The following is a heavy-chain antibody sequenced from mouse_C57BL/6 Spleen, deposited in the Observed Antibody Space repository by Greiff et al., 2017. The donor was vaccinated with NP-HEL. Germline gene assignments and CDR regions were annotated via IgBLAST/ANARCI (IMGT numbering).Heavy chain of an antibody. V-gene: IGHV1-61*01. D-gene: IGHD1-1*01. Sequence: QVQLKQPGAELVRPGSSVKLSCKASGYTFTSYWMDWVKQRPGQGLEWIGNIYPSDSETHYNQKFKDKATLTVDKSSSTAYMQLSSLTSEDSAVYYCARHYGSSPDYWGQGTTLTVSS. CDR2: IYPSDSET. CDR3: ARHYGSSPDY. J-gene: IGHJ2*01. CDR1: GYTFTSYW.